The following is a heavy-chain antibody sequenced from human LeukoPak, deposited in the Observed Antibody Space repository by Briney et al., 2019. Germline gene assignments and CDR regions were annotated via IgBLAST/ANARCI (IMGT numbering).Heavy chain of an antibody. J-gene: IGHJ4*02. D-gene: IGHD1-7*01. Sequence: VRVSCKASGGTFSSYAISWVRQAPGQGLEWMGGIIPTFGTANYAQKFQGRVTITADESTSTAYMELSSLRSEDTAVYYCAREGETGTYFDYWGQGTLVTVSS. CDR1: GGTFSSYA. CDR3: AREGETGTYFDY. V-gene: IGHV1-69*13. CDR2: IIPTFGTA.